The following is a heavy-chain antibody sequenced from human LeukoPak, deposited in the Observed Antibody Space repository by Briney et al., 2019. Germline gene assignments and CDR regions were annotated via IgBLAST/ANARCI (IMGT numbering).Heavy chain of an antibody. CDR3: ARDSNLGPYYYMDV. CDR1: GGSISSYY. J-gene: IGHJ6*03. D-gene: IGHD4-11*01. V-gene: IGHV4-59*12. CDR2: IYYSGST. Sequence: SETLSLTCTVSGGSISSYYWSWIRQPPGKGLEWIGYIYYSGSTNYNPSLKSRVTISVDTSKNQFSLKLSSVTAADTAVYYCARDSNLGPYYYMDVWGKGTTVTISS.